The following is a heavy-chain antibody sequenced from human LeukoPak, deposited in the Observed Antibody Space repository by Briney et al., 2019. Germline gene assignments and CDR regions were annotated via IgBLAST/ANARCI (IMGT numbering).Heavy chain of an antibody. CDR2: IYYSGST. Sequence: PSETLSLTCTVSGGSISSYYWSWIRQPPGKGLEWIGYIYYSGSTNYNPSHKSRVTISVDTSKNQFSLKLSSVTAADTAVYYCARRIAVAGTDAFDIWGQGTMVTVSS. D-gene: IGHD6-19*01. CDR3: ARRIAVAGTDAFDI. J-gene: IGHJ3*02. V-gene: IGHV4-59*08. CDR1: GGSISSYY.